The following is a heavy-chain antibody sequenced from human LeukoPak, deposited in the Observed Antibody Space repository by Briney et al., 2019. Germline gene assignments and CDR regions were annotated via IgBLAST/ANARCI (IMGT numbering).Heavy chain of an antibody. Sequence: GGALRLSCAPSGFTFNFYSVNWIRQAPGKGGEWVSYISSSSSTIYYAGSVKGRFTISRDNAKNSLYLQMNSLRDEDTAVYLCTRDQTGDFWGQGTLVTVSS. CDR1: GFTFNFYS. J-gene: IGHJ4*02. CDR2: ISSSSSTI. D-gene: IGHD7-27*01. V-gene: IGHV3-48*02. CDR3: TRDQTGDF.